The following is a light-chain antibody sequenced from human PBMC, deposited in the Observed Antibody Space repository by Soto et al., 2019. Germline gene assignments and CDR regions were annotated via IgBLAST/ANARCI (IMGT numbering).Light chain of an antibody. CDR1: SSNIGAGYD. Sequence: QSALTQPPSVSGAPGQRVTISCTGSSSNIGAGYDVHWYQHLPGTAPKLLIYGNSNRPSGVPDRFSGSKSGTSASLAITGLQAEDEADYYCQSYDSSLSAYVFGTGTKVTVL. CDR3: QSYDSSLSAYV. V-gene: IGLV1-40*01. CDR2: GNS. J-gene: IGLJ1*01.